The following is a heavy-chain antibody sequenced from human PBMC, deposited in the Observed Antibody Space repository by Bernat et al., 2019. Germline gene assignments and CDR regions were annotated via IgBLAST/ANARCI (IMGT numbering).Heavy chain of an antibody. V-gene: IGHV3-30*02. CDR2: IRNDGRDK. D-gene: IGHD2-21*01. Sequence: QVQLVESGGGVVQPGGSLRLSCAASGFASSSYGIHWVGQAPGKGLEWVAFIRNDGRDKYYAESVKGRFTISRDNSKKTVNLQMNSVRAEDTAMYYCAKEWDLGGDTYYFGHWGQGTLVTVSS. CDR3: AKEWDLGGDTYYFGH. J-gene: IGHJ4*02. CDR1: GFASSSYG.